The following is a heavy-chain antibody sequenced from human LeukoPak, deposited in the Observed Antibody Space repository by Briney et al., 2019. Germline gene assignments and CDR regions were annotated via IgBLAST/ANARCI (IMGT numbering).Heavy chain of an antibody. CDR3: ARRGEYFQH. CDR2: IHYSGST. J-gene: IGHJ1*01. Sequence: SETLSLTCTVSGGSISSYYWSWIRQPPGTGLEWIGYIHYSGSTNYNPSLKSRVTISVDTSKNQFSLKLSSVTAADTAVYYCARRGEYFQHWGQGTLVTVSS. V-gene: IGHV4-59*08. CDR1: GGSISSYY.